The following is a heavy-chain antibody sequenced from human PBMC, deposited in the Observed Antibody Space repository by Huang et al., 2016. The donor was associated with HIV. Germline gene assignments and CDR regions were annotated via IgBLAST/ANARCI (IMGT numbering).Heavy chain of an antibody. V-gene: IGHV4-34*02. CDR2: IQYNGHA. J-gene: IGHJ3*01. D-gene: IGHD2-21*02. Sequence: QVRLQQWGGGLVRPSATVSRTCAFYGGPFSTHYWSWIRQSPGKGLEWISEIQYNGHANVNPYLTSLVSMSVDTSKNQSSLKVTSVTAADTPKYDCERRRDTTAMDTVDDALYVRDQGTPVIISS. CDR1: GGPFSTHY. CDR3: ERRRDTTAMDTVDDALYV.